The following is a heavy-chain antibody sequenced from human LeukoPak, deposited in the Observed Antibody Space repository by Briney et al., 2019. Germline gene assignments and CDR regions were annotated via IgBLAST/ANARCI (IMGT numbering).Heavy chain of an antibody. CDR2: IRSKAYGGTT. J-gene: IGHJ3*02. CDR1: GFTFGDYV. D-gene: IGHD1-26*01. V-gene: IGHV3-49*04. Sequence: GSLRLSCTASGFTFGDYVMSWVRQAPGKGLEWVGFIRSKAYGGTTKNAASVKGRFTISRDDSKSIAYLQMNSLKTEDTAVYYCTRDSQSSGSYYVEAFDIWGQGTMVTVSS. CDR3: TRDSQSSGSYYVEAFDI.